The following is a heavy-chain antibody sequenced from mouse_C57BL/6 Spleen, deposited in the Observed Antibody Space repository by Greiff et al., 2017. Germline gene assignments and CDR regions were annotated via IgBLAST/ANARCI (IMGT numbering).Heavy chain of an antibody. CDR1: GYTFTDYY. CDR2: IYPGSGNT. J-gene: IGHJ2*01. CDR3: ARQDSGKYFDY. V-gene: IGHV1-76*01. Sequence: QVQLQQSGAELVRPGASVKLSCKASGYTFTDYYINWVKQRPGQGLEWIARIYPGSGNTYYNEKFKGKATLTAEKSSSNAYMQLSSLTSEDSAVYFCARQDSGKYFDYWGQGTTLTVSS. D-gene: IGHD4-1*01.